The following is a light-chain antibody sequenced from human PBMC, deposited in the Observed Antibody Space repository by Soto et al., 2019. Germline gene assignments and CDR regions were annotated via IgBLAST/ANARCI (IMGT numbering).Light chain of an antibody. J-gene: IGLJ3*02. V-gene: IGLV1-40*01. Sequence: QSVLTQPPSVSGAPGQRVTISCTGSSSNIGAGYVVHWYQHLPGTAPRLLIYGNSNRPSGVPDRFSGSKSGNSASLAIIGLQTDDEADYYCQSFDSGLRGEVFGGGTKVTVL. CDR2: GNS. CDR1: SSNIGAGYV. CDR3: QSFDSGLRGEV.